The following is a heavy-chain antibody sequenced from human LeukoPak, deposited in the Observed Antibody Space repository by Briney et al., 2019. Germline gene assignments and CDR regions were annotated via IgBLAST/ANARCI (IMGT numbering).Heavy chain of an antibody. V-gene: IGHV3-33*01. D-gene: IGHD6-19*01. CDR2: IWYDGSNK. CDR1: GFTFSSYG. J-gene: IGHJ4*02. CDR3: ARRRIAVADY. Sequence: GGSLRLSCAASGFTFSSYGMHWVRQAPGKGLEWVAVIWYDGSNKYYADSVKGRFTISRDSSKNTLFLQMNSLRAEDTAVYYCARRRIAVADYWGQGTLVTVSS.